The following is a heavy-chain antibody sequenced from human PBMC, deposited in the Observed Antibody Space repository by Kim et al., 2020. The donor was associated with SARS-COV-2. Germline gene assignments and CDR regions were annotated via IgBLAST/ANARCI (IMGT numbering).Heavy chain of an antibody. CDR1: GYTLPELS. D-gene: IGHD6-19*01. CDR3: ATGTDGAVAGPVHYYGMDA. Sequence: ASVKVSGKVSGYTLPELSMHWVRQAPGKGLEWMGGFDPEDGETIYAQKFQGRVTMTEEPSTDTAYMELSSLRSEDTAVYYCATGTDGAVAGPVHYYGMDAWGQRTTVTVSS. CDR2: FDPEDGET. V-gene: IGHV1-24*01. J-gene: IGHJ6*02.